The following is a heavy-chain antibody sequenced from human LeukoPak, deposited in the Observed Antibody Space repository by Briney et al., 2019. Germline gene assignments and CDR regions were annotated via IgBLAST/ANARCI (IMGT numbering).Heavy chain of an antibody. J-gene: IGHJ4*02. Sequence: GGSLRLSCAASGFTVSSNYMSWVRQAPGKGLEWVSLIYSGGSTYYADSVKGRFTISRDNAKNSLFLQMNSLRADDTAVYYCARSRDVGAKAFDYWGQGNLVTVSS. CDR2: IYSGGST. CDR1: GFTVSSNY. D-gene: IGHD1-26*01. CDR3: ARSRDVGAKAFDY. V-gene: IGHV3-53*01.